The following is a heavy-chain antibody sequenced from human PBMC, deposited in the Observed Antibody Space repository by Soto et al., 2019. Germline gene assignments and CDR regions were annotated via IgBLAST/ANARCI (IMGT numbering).Heavy chain of an antibody. V-gene: IGHV3-48*03. D-gene: IGHD1-26*01. CDR2: ISSSGSTI. Sequence: GGSLRLSCAASGFTFSSYEMNWVRQAPGKGLEWVSYISSSGSTIYYADSVKGRFTISRDNAKNSLYLQMNSLRAEDTAVYYYTTLPDSPGAFHISGQGTIVTLSS. J-gene: IGHJ3*02. CDR3: TTLPDSPGAFHI. CDR1: GFTFSSYE.